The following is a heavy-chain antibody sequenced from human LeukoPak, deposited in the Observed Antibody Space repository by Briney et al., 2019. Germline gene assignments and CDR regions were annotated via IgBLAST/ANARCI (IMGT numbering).Heavy chain of an antibody. CDR1: GFAFSSYE. V-gene: IGHV3-48*03. Sequence: GRSLRLSCAASGFAFSSYEMNWVRQAPGKGLEWVSYISTSGGTIYYADSVKGRFTISRDYAENSLYLQMNSLRAEDTAVYYCARDRVSQRGAFDIWGQGTMVTVSS. J-gene: IGHJ3*02. CDR3: ARDRVSQRGAFDI. CDR2: ISTSGGTI. D-gene: IGHD6-25*01.